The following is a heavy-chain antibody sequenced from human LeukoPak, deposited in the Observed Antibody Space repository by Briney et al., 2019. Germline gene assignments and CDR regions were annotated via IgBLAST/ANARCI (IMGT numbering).Heavy chain of an antibody. D-gene: IGHD5-18*01. CDR3: ARGRSYGFAFDS. V-gene: IGHV4-61*01. CDR1: GVSINTCCYY. J-gene: IGHJ4*02. CDR2: KYYSGST. Sequence: TSETLSLTCDVSGVSINTCCYYWTWIPQPPAKGLERIGYKYYSGSTRYNSSLRSRLTISLDTSKNQFSLRLTSVTAADTAVYYCARGRSYGFAFDSWGPGTLVIVSS.